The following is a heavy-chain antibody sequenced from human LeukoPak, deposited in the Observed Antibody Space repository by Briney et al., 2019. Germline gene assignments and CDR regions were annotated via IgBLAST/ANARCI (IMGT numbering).Heavy chain of an antibody. CDR2: IYYSGST. Sequence: PSETLSLTCTVSGGSVSSGSYYRSWIRQPPGKGLEWIGYIYYSGSTNYNPSLKSRVTISVDTSKNQFSLKLSSVTAADTAVYYCAREVEWLDAFDIWGQGTMVTVSS. D-gene: IGHD6-19*01. CDR3: AREVEWLDAFDI. V-gene: IGHV4-61*01. J-gene: IGHJ3*02. CDR1: GGSVSSGSYY.